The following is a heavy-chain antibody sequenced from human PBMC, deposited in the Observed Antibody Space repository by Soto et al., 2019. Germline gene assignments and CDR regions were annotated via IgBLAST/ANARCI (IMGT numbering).Heavy chain of an antibody. V-gene: IGHV3-21*04. CDR1: GFTFDTYT. CDR2: ISGSSSYK. D-gene: IGHD3-3*02. Sequence: QLVESGGGLVKPGGSLRLSCAVSGFTFDTYTMNWVRQAPGKGLEWVSSISGSSSYKYYADSVKGRFTISRDDSKNTLYLQMNSLRAEDTAVYYCTRDWERDSEAFFDYWGQGTLVTVSS. J-gene: IGHJ4*02. CDR3: TRDWERDSEAFFDY.